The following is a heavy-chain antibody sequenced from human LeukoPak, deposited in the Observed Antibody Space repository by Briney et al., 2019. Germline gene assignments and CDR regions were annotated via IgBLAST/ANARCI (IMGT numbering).Heavy chain of an antibody. CDR2: IKQDGSEK. Sequence: GGSLRLSCAASGFTFSNSWMSWARQAPGKGLEWVANIKQDGSEKYYVDSVKGRFTISRDNAKNSLYLQMNGLRAEDTAVYYCARDRPYGDCSDYWGQGTLVTVSS. V-gene: IGHV3-7*03. CDR3: ARDRPYGDCSDY. D-gene: IGHD4/OR15-4a*01. CDR1: GFTFSNSW. J-gene: IGHJ4*02.